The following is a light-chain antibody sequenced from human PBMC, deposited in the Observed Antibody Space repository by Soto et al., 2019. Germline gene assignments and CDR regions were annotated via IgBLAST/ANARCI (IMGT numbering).Light chain of an antibody. CDR1: QSLLYRNEDTY. Sequence: DIVMTQSPLSLPVTPGEPASISCRSSQSLLYRNEDTYLDWYMQKPGQSPQLLIYLGFNRASGVPDRFSGSGSGTEFTLKISRVEAEDVGIYYCMQALQTPFTFGQGTKLEIK. V-gene: IGKV2-28*01. CDR2: LGF. J-gene: IGKJ2*01. CDR3: MQALQTPFT.